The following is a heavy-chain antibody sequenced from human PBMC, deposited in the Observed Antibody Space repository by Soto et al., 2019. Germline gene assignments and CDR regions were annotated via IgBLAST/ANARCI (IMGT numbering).Heavy chain of an antibody. CDR3: ARVGYGDY. CDR1: GYDFTTYG. V-gene: IGHV1-18*01. CDR2: ISAHNGNT. J-gene: IGHJ4*02. D-gene: IGHD1-1*01. Sequence: QVHLVQSGAEVKKPGASVKVSCKGSGYDFTTYGITWVRQAPGQGLEWMAWISAHNGNTDYAQKLQGRVTVTRDTSTSTAYMELRSLRSDDTAMYYCARVGYGDYWGQGALVTVSS.